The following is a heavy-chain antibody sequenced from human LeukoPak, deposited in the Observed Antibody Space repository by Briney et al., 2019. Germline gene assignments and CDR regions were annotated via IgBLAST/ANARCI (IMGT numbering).Heavy chain of an antibody. CDR2: IDGGSRYI. CDR3: ARDMAGRSRPPSDY. CDR1: GFTLSGYT. D-gene: IGHD6-19*01. Sequence: GGSLRLSCAASGFTLSGYTINWVRQAPGEGLEWVSSIDGGSRYIYYADSVRGRFTISRDNAKNSLHLQMNSLRVEDTGVYFCARDMAGRSRPPSDYWGQGTLVTVSS. J-gene: IGHJ4*02. V-gene: IGHV3-21*01.